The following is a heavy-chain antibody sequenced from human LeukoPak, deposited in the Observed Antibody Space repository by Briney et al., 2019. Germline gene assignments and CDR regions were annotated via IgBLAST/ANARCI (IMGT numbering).Heavy chain of an antibody. CDR3: ARDRRYGGNLWFDP. J-gene: IGHJ5*02. D-gene: IGHD4-23*01. CDR2: IYYSGST. CDR1: GGSISSYY. V-gene: IGHV4-59*01. Sequence: SETLSLTCTVSGGSISSYYWSWIRQPPGKGLEWIGYIYYSGSTNYSPSLKSRVTISVDTSKNQFSLKLSSVTAADTAVYYCARDRRYGGNLWFDPWGQGTLVTVSS.